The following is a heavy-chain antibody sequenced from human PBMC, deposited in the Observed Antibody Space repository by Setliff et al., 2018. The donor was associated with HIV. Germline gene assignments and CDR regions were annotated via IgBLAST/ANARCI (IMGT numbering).Heavy chain of an antibody. J-gene: IGHJ5*02. CDR1: GVSINRTDHY. CDR2: ASQSGST. Sequence: PSETLSLTCSVSGVSINRTDHYWGWIRQSPGKSLEWIGSASQSGSTYYNPSLKSRITISVDRSKNLFSLKLISVTAADQGVYYCARVPVAGANWFDPWGLGTLVTVS. V-gene: IGHV4-39*01. CDR3: ARVPVAGANWFDP. D-gene: IGHD2-21*01.